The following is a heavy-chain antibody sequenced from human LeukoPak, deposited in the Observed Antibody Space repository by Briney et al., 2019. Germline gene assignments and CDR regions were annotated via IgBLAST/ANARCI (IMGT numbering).Heavy chain of an antibody. CDR1: GGSISSYY. CDR2: IYYSGST. Sequence: PSETLSLTCTVSGGSISSYYWSWIRQPPGKGLEWIGYIYYSGSTNYNPSLKSRVTISVDTSKNQFSLKLSSVTAADTAVYYCAGATDWVFDYWGQGTLVTVSS. D-gene: IGHD3/OR15-3a*01. J-gene: IGHJ4*02. V-gene: IGHV4-59*01. CDR3: AGATDWVFDY.